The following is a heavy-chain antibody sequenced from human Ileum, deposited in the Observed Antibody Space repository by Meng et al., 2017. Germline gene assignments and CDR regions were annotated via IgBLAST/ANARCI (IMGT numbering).Heavy chain of an antibody. V-gene: IGHV3-7*01. Sequence: GESLKISCAASGFTFSSYWMSWVRKAPGKGLEWVANIKQDGSEKYDVDAVKGRFTISRDNAKNSLYLQMNSLRAEDTAVYYCARDAYRNPYDYYYDSSGYPYFDYWGQGTLVTVSS. CDR3: ARDAYRNPYDYYYDSSGYPYFDY. J-gene: IGHJ4*02. CDR2: IKQDGSEK. D-gene: IGHD3-22*01. CDR1: GFTFSSYW.